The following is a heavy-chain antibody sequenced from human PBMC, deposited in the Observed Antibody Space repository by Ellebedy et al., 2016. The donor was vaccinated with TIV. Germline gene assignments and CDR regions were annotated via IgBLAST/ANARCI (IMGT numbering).Heavy chain of an antibody. V-gene: IGHV3-9*01. CDR1: GFTFDDYA. CDR3: AKDRGSSWFGNYYGMDV. J-gene: IGHJ6*02. D-gene: IGHD6-13*01. Sequence: SLKISCAASGFTFDDYAMHWVRQAPGKGLEWVSGISWNSGSIGYADSVKGRFTISRDNAKNSLYLQMNSLRAEDTALYYCAKDRGSSWFGNYYGMDVWGQGTTVTVSS. CDR2: ISWNSGSI.